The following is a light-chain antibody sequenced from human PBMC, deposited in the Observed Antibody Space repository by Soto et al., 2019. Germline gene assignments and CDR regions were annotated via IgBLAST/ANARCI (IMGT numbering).Light chain of an antibody. CDR1: SSDVGGYNY. CDR3: SSYTSGSTLV. V-gene: IGLV2-14*01. CDR2: DVS. Sequence: QSALTQPASVSGSPGQSITISCTGTSSDVGGYNYVSWYQQHPGKAPKLMIYDVSNRPSGVSNRFSGSKSGNTASLTISGLRAEDEADYYCSSYTSGSTLVFGGGTKLTVL. J-gene: IGLJ2*01.